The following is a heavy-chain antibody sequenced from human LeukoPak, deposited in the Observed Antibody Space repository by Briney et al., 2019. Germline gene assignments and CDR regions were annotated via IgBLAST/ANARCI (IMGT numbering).Heavy chain of an antibody. CDR2: ISWNSGSI. J-gene: IGHJ4*02. D-gene: IGHD6-13*01. V-gene: IGHV3-9*01. CDR3: AKGYSSSWYGNPFDY. Sequence: GGSLRLSCAASGFTFDDYAMHWVRQAPGKGLEWVSGISWNSGSIGYADSVKGRFTISRDNAKNSLYLQMNSLRAEDTALYYCAKGYSSSWYGNPFDYWGQGTLVTVSS. CDR1: GFTFDDYA.